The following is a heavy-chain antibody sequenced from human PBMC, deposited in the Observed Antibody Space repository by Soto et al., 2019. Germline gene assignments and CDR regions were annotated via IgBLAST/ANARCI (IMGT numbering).Heavy chain of an antibody. CDR3: AKEQSSSPYYYGMDV. V-gene: IGHV3-30*18. CDR1: GFTFSSYG. D-gene: IGHD6-6*01. Sequence: GGSLRLSCAASGFTFSSYGMHWVRQAPGKGLEWVAVISYDGSNKYYADSVKGRFTISRDNSKNTLYLQMNSLRAEDTAVYYCAKEQSSSPYYYGMDVWGQGTTVTVSS. CDR2: ISYDGSNK. J-gene: IGHJ6*02.